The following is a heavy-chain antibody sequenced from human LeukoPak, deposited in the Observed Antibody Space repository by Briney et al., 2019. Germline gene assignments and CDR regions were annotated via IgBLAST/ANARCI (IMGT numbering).Heavy chain of an antibody. Sequence: SETLSLTCTVSGGSISSYYWSWIRQPAGKGLEWIGSIYYSGSTYYNPSLKSRVTISVDTSKNQFSLKLSSVTAADTAVYYCARDGDYYDSSGYFRRGYFDYWGQGTLVTVSS. J-gene: IGHJ4*02. D-gene: IGHD3-22*01. CDR3: ARDGDYYDSSGYFRRGYFDY. CDR2: IYYSGST. CDR1: GGSISSYY. V-gene: IGHV4-4*07.